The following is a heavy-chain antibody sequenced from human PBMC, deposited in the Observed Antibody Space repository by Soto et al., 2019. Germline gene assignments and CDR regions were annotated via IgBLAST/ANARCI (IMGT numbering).Heavy chain of an antibody. Sequence: EVQLVESGGGLVKPGGSLRLSCAASGFTFSNAWMSWVRQAPGKGLEWVGRIKSKTDGGTTDYAAPVKGRFTISRDDSKNTLYLQMNSLKTEDTAVYYCTTDRGRGYSYGYGYSDAFDIWGQGTMVTVSS. CDR3: TTDRGRGYSYGYGYSDAFDI. CDR1: GFTFSNAW. CDR2: IKSKTDGGTT. D-gene: IGHD5-18*01. V-gene: IGHV3-15*01. J-gene: IGHJ3*02.